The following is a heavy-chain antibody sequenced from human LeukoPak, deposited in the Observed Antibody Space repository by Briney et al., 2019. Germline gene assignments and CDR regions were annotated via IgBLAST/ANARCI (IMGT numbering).Heavy chain of an antibody. CDR3: ARDLYPSGVLFDY. CDR1: GASFSGYY. Sequence: SETLSLTCAVYGASFSGYYWSWIRQPPGKGLEWIGEINHSGSTNYNPSLKSRVTISVDTSKNQFSLKLSSVTAADTAVHYCARDLYPSGVLFDYWGQGTLVTVSS. V-gene: IGHV4-34*01. D-gene: IGHD2-8*01. J-gene: IGHJ4*02. CDR2: INHSGST.